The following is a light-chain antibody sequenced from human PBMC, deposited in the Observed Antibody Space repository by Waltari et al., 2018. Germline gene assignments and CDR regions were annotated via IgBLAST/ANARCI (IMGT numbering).Light chain of an antibody. Sequence: EIVLTQSPGTLSLSPGESATLSCRASHSVSSNYFACYQQKPGQAPRLLIRGSSSRAIGIPDRCSGSGSGTDFTLTISRLGPEDFAVYYCQYYGSAPGTFGQGTKLEIK. CDR1: HSVSSNY. CDR3: QYYGSAPGT. CDR2: GSS. V-gene: IGKV3-20*01. J-gene: IGKJ2*01.